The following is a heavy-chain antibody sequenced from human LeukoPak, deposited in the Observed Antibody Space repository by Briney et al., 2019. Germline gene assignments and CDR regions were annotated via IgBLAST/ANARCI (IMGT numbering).Heavy chain of an antibody. J-gene: IGHJ4*02. Sequence: GGSLRLSCAASAFTFTTYAMHWVRQAPGKGLEWVAVISFDGSNKYYADFVKGRFTISRDNSKNTLYLQMNSLRAEDTAIYYCAKEGTYGSASYYIPRRGNYFDYWGQGTLVTVSS. CDR1: AFTFTTYA. CDR2: ISFDGSNK. V-gene: IGHV3-30-3*01. CDR3: AKEGTYGSASYYIPRRGNYFDY. D-gene: IGHD3-10*01.